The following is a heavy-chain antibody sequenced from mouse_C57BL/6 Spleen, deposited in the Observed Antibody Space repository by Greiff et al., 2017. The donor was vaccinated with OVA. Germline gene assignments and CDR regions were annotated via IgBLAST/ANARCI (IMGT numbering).Heavy chain of an antibody. CDR3: ARELTGTWYFDV. J-gene: IGHJ1*03. CDR2: IDPSDSET. CDR1: GYTFTSYW. V-gene: IGHV1-52*01. Sequence: QVQLKQSGAELVRPGSSVKLSCKASGYTFTSYWMHWVKQRPIQGLEWIGNIDPSDSETHYNQKFKDKATLTVDKSSSTAYMQLSSLTSEDSAVYYCARELTGTWYFDVWGTGTTVTVSS. D-gene: IGHD4-1*01.